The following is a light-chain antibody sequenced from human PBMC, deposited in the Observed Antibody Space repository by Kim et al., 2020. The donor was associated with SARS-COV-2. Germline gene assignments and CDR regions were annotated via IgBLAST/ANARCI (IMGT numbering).Light chain of an antibody. CDR2: GAS. J-gene: IGKJ5*01. CDR3: QMYGDSTPFLT. CDR1: QSISSN. V-gene: IGKV3-20*01. Sequence: PWERATLSSSAAQSISSNSAWYQHRPGQAPRRLTYGASTRAIGIPDRFSGRGVGTDLSHTISRLEAEDFDVYYCQMYGDSTPFLTFGQGTRLEIK.